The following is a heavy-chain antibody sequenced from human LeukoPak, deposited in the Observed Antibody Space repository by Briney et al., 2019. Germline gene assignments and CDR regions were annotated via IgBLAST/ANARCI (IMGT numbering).Heavy chain of an antibody. Sequence: KPSETLSLTCAVYGGSFSGYYWSWIRQPPGKGLEWIGEINHSGSTNYNPSLKSRVTISVDTSKNQFSLKLSSVTAADTAVYYCATLYDFWSGYPVNWFDPWGQGTLVTVSS. D-gene: IGHD3-3*01. CDR3: ATLYDFWSGYPVNWFDP. J-gene: IGHJ5*02. CDR2: INHSGST. CDR1: GGSFSGYY. V-gene: IGHV4-34*01.